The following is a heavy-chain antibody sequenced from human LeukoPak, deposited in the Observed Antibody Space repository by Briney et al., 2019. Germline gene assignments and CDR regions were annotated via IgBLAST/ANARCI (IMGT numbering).Heavy chain of an antibody. J-gene: IGHJ4*02. CDR1: GFTFEEYG. CDR3: ARIAYDYGSNSYFDY. Sequence: GGSLRLSCTASGFTFEEYGMSWVRQGPGKGLEWVTGINWNGAYTGYADSVKGRFTISRDNAKNSLYLQMNSLRVEDTALYYCARIAYDYGSNSYFDYWGQGALVTVSS. V-gene: IGHV3-20*04. D-gene: IGHD4-23*01. CDR2: INWNGAYT.